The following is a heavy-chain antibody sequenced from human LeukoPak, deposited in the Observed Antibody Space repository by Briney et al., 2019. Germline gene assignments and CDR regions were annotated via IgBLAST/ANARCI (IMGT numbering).Heavy chain of an antibody. CDR2: IKQDGSEK. Sequence: PGGSLRLSCAASGFTFSSYWMSWVRQAPGKGLEWVANIKQDGSEKYYVDSVKGRFTISRDNAKNSLYLQMNSLRAEDTAVYYCARDELTYYDFWSGYYSRRPSFDYWGQGTLVTVSS. J-gene: IGHJ4*02. CDR1: GFTFSSYW. D-gene: IGHD3-3*01. CDR3: ARDELTYYDFWSGYYSRRPSFDY. V-gene: IGHV3-7*03.